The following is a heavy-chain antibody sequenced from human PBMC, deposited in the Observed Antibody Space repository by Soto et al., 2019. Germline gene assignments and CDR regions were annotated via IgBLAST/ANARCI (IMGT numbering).Heavy chain of an antibody. J-gene: IGHJ4*02. CDR1: GFTFSSHG. CDR3: ARDIGVTDYRLDY. CDR2: IWYDGSKK. V-gene: IGHV3-33*01. Sequence: QVQLVESGGGVVQPGRSLRLSCAASGFTFSSHGMHWVRQAPGKGLEWVAVIWYDGSKKYHADSVKGRFSISRDDSKNTLYLQMDSLRAEDTALYYCARDIGVTDYRLDYWGQGTLVTVSS. D-gene: IGHD2-21*02.